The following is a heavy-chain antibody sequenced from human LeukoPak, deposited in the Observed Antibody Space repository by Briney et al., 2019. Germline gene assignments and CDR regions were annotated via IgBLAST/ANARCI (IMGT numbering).Heavy chain of an antibody. CDR3: ARDQGNSCYDLAFDY. CDR1: GFTFSSSE. J-gene: IGHJ4*02. D-gene: IGHD5-12*01. V-gene: IGHV3-48*03. CDR2: ISTSGGTI. Sequence: GGSLRLSCAAPGFTFSSSEMHWVRQAPGKGLEWLSYISTSGGTIYSADSVRGRFTISRDNAKNSLYLKLNTLRVEDTAVYYCARDQGNSCYDLAFDYWGQGTLVTVSS.